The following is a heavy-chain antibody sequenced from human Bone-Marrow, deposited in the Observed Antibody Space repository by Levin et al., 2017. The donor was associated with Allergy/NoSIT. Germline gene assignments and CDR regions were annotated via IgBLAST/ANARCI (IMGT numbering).Heavy chain of an antibody. CDR1: GFTFSKFY. CDR3: ARGGCSSTVCLES. D-gene: IGHD2-2*01. Sequence: GGSLRLSCAASGFTFSKFYMHWVRQAPGKGLVWVSRVISDGSITDYADSVKGRFTISRDNARNTLYLQMNSLRAEGTAVYYCARGGCSSTVCLESWGQGLLVSVS. V-gene: IGHV3-74*01. J-gene: IGHJ4*02. CDR2: VISDGSIT.